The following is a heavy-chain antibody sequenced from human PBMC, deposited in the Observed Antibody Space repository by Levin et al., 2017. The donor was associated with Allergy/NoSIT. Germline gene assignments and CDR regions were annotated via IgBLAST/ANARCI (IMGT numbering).Heavy chain of an antibody. CDR1: GFTFSGYA. V-gene: IGHV3-30-3*01. CDR3: ARDYGYNSSPEAFDI. CDR2: ISYDGSKE. J-gene: IGHJ3*02. Sequence: GESLKISCAASGFTFSGYAMYWVRQAPGKGLEWVAVISYDGSKEYYADSVKGRFTISRDNFKKTLYLQMNSLRTEDTAVYYCARDYGYNSSPEAFDIWGQGTMVTVSS. D-gene: IGHD6-13*01.